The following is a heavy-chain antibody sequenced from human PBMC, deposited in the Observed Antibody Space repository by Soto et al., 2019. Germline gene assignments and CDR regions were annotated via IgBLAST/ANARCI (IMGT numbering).Heavy chain of an antibody. Sequence: QGQLVQSGAEVKKPGASVKVSCKASGYTFTRYGISWVRQAPGQGLEWMGWISGYNGDTKSAQKFQGRVTMTVDTSTTTAYMELRSLTSDHRAVYYCAKNGHPPYYYYGMDVWGQGTTVTVSS. D-gene: IGHD2-8*01. J-gene: IGHJ6*02. CDR3: AKNGHPPYYYYGMDV. CDR1: GYTFTRYG. V-gene: IGHV1-18*01. CDR2: ISGYNGDT.